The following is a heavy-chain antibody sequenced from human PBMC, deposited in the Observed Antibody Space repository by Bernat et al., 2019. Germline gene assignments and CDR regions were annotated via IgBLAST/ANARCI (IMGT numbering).Heavy chain of an antibody. V-gene: IGHV4-34*01. CDR3: ARGRKDQQQRIQYFEY. Sequence: QVQLQQWGAGLLKPSETLSRTCAVYGGSFSGYYWSWVRQPPGKGLEWIGEIDHSGSTNYNPSLKSRVTISVDTSKNQFSLKLTSVTAADTAVYYCARGRKDQQQRIQYFEYWGQGSRVTVSS. CDR1: GGSFSGYY. CDR2: IDHSGST. D-gene: IGHD6-13*01. J-gene: IGHJ4*02.